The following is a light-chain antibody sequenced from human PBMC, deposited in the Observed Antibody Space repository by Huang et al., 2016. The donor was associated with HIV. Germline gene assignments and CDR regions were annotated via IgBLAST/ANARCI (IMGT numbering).Light chain of an antibody. CDR1: QSVSSTY. CDR3: QQYGSSPPIT. J-gene: IGKJ5*01. Sequence: VLTQSPGTLSLSPGERATLSCRASQSVSSTYLAWYQQKPGQAPRLLIYGASSRATGIPDRCSGSASGTDFTLTISRLEPEDFAVYYCQQYGSSPPITFGQGTRLEMK. CDR2: GAS. V-gene: IGKV3-20*01.